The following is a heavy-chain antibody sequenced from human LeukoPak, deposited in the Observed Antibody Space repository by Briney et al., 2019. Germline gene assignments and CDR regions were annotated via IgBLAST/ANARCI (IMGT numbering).Heavy chain of an antibody. V-gene: IGHV3-48*04. CDR2: ISSSGSTI. CDR1: GFTFSNAW. Sequence: GGSLRLSCAASGFTFSNAWMNWVRQAPGKGLEWVSYISSSGSTIYYADSVKGRFTISRDNAKNSLYLQMNSLRAEDTAVYYCARDGSGIGNYFDYWGQGTLVTVSS. CDR3: ARDGSGIGNYFDY. J-gene: IGHJ4*02. D-gene: IGHD3-10*01.